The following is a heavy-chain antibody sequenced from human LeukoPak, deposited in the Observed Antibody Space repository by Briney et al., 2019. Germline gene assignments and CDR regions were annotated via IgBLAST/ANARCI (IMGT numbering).Heavy chain of an antibody. CDR2: IRYDGSNK. D-gene: IGHD3-22*01. J-gene: IGHJ4*02. CDR3: AKDPGVVYDSSGYPAEEFDY. V-gene: IGHV3-30*02. Sequence: GGSLRLSCAASGVAFSDYGMHWVRQAPGKGLEWVTFIRYDGSNKYYSDSVRGRFAIYRDNSKNTLYLQMNSLRAEDTAVYYCAKDPGVVYDSSGYPAEEFDYWGQGTLVTVSS. CDR1: GVAFSDYG.